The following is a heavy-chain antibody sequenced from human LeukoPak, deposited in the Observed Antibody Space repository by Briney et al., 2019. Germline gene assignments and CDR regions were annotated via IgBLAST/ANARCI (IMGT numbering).Heavy chain of an antibody. D-gene: IGHD5-12*01. CDR2: IYYSGST. CDR3: ARAHSYSGFAEADF. Sequence: SETLSLTCTVSGGPMNAYYWTWFRQPPGKGLEWIGYIYYSGSTNYNPSLKSRATILLDTSQNQFSLKLSSVTAADTAVYYCARAHSYSGFAEADFWGQGTLVTVSS. J-gene: IGHJ4*02. CDR1: GGPMNAYY. V-gene: IGHV4-59*01.